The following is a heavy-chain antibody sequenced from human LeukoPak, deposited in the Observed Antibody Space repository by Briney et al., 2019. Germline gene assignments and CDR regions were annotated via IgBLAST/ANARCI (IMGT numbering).Heavy chain of an antibody. CDR2: VNPNSGGT. V-gene: IGHV1-2*02. J-gene: IGHJ4*02. CDR3: ARGGSVSHGYYYDSSGYYYFDY. CDR1: GYTFTGYY. D-gene: IGHD3-22*01. Sequence: ASVTVSCKASGYTFTGYYMHWVRQAPGQGLEWMGWVNPNSGGTNYAQKFQGRVTMTRDTSISTAYMELSRLRSDDTAVYYCARGGSVSHGYYYDSSGYYYFDYWGQGTLVTVSS.